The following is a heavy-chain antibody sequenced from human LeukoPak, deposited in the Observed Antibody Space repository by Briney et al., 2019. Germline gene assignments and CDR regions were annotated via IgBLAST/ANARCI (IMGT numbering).Heavy chain of an antibody. CDR2: INNEGGDT. CDR1: GFIFRSYW. CDR3: PRRAPRHAFDR. V-gene: IGHV3-74*01. Sequence: GGSLSLFRAPSGFIFRSYWMYSARHPPEKGRVYVSRINNEGGDTTHTPSVKGRLTISRVKAKSGVSLQMNSQRGEDTAMYYCPRRAPRHAFDRWGEGTMVTVSS. J-gene: IGHJ3*02.